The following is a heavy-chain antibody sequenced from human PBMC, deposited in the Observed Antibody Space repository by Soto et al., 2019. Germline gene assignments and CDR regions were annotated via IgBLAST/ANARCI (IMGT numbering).Heavy chain of an antibody. CDR2: ISSSSSTI. D-gene: IGHD3-10*01. V-gene: IGHV3-48*02. CDR1: GFTFSSYS. J-gene: IGHJ4*02. Sequence: EVQLVESGGGLVQPGGSLRLSCAASGFTFSSYSMNWVRQAPGKGLEWVSYISSSSSTIYYADSVKGRFTISRDNAKNSVYLQMNSLRDEDTAVYYCAREGTMVRGDSDYWGQGTLVTVSS. CDR3: AREGTMVRGDSDY.